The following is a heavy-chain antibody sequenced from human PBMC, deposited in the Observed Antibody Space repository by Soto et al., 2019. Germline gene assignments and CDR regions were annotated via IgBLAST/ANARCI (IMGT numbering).Heavy chain of an antibody. CDR1: GYTFTSYA. CDR3: ARGSSGYYVGEENFDY. CDR2: INAGNGNT. V-gene: IGHV1-3*01. Sequence: ASVKVSCKASGYTFTSYAMHWVRQAPGQRLEWMGWINAGNGNTKYSQKFQGRVTITRDTSASTAYMELSSLRSEDTAVYYCARGSSGYYVGEENFDYWGQGTLVTVSS. J-gene: IGHJ4*02. D-gene: IGHD3-22*01.